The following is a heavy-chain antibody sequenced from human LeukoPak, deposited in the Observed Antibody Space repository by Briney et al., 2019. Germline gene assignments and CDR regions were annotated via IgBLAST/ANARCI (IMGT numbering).Heavy chain of an antibody. CDR2: IWYDGSNK. V-gene: IGHV3-33*01. J-gene: IGHJ2*01. CDR1: GFTFSRFG. Sequence: GGSLRLSCAASGFTFSRFGMHWVRQAPGKGLEWVAVIWYDGSNKYYADSVKGRLSVSRDNSKNTLYLQMNSLRAEDTAVYYCARDLGGYDRSGYFDLWGRGTQVTVSS. CDR3: ARDLGGYDRSGYFDL. D-gene: IGHD5-12*01.